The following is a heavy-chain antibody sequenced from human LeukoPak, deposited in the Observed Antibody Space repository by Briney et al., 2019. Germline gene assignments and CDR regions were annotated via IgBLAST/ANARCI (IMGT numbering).Heavy chain of an antibody. V-gene: IGHV3-48*03. D-gene: IGHD3-10*01. J-gene: IGHJ4*02. CDR2: ISSSSSTI. Sequence: PAGSLRLSCAASAFTFSSYELNWVAQAPGLGREWVSYISSSSSTIYYADSVKGRFTISRDNAKNSLYLQMNSLRAEDTAVYYCARDPLDFGKIDYWGQGTLVTVSS. CDR3: ARDPLDFGKIDY. CDR1: AFTFSSYE.